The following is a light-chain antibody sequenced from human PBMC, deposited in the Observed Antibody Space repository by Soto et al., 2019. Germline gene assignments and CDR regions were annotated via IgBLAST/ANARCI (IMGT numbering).Light chain of an antibody. V-gene: IGLV2-14*03. Sequence: ALTQPASVSGSPGQSITISCTGSSSDVGGYDYVSWFQQHPNKAPKLILYDVSNRPSGISFRFSGSKSGNTASLTISGLQAEDEADYYCRSYTSSATYVFGPGTKLTVL. CDR1: SSDVGGYDY. CDR2: DVS. J-gene: IGLJ1*01. CDR3: RSYTSSATYV.